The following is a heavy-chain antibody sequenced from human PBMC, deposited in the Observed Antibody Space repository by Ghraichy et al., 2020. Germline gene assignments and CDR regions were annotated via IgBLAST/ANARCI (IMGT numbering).Heavy chain of an antibody. J-gene: IGHJ3*02. CDR2: VYTSGTT. CDR3: ARASYYYDSSDSRAEAFDI. V-gene: IGHV4-4*07. CDR1: GASLSCYY. Sequence: SQTPSLTCTLSGASLSCYYWSWIRQSAGKGLEWIGRVYTSGTTNYNPSLKSRVIMSVSLSKNQFSLRLSSVTAADPAVYYCARASYYYDSSDSRAEAFDIWGQGTTVTVSS. D-gene: IGHD3-22*01.